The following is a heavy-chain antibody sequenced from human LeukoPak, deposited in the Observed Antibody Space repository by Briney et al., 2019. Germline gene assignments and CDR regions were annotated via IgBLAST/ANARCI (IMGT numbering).Heavy chain of an antibody. V-gene: IGHV3-23*01. CDR1: GFTFSSYA. Sequence: PGGSLRLSCAASGFTFSSYAMSWVRQAPGKGLEWVSAISGSGGSTHYADSVKGRFTISRDNSKNTLYLQMNSLRAEDTAVYYCAKDYYYDSSGYYYDGDAFDIWGQGTMVTVSS. D-gene: IGHD3-22*01. CDR3: AKDYYYDSSGYYYDGDAFDI. CDR2: ISGSGGST. J-gene: IGHJ3*02.